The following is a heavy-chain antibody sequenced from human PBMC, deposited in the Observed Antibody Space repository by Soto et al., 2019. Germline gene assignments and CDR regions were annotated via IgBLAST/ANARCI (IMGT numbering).Heavy chain of an antibody. V-gene: IGHV6-1*01. J-gene: IGHJ5*02. CDR2: TYFRSKWYN. Sequence: PSQTFSLTCAISGDSASSNTASWNWIRQSPSGGLEWLGRTYFRSKWYNDCAVSVKSRIIINPDTSNNQFSLQLNSVTPEDTAVYFCAKGDNLGPTTGYAFDPWGQGIMVTVSS. D-gene: IGHD5-12*01. CDR3: AKGDNLGPTTGYAFDP. CDR1: GDSASSNTAS.